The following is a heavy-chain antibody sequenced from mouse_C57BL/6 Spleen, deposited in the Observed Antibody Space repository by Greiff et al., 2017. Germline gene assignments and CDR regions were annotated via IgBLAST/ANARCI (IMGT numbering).Heavy chain of an antibody. V-gene: IGHV1-15*01. CDR1: GYTFTDYE. Sequence: QVQLQQSGAELVRPGASVTLSCKASGYTFTDYEMHWVKQTPVHGLEWIGAIDPETGGTAYNQKFKGKAILTADKSSSTAYMELRSLTAEDSAVYYCTQTAWFAYWGQGTLVTVSA. CDR2: IDPETGGT. J-gene: IGHJ3*01. CDR3: TQTAWFAY. D-gene: IGHD4-1*01.